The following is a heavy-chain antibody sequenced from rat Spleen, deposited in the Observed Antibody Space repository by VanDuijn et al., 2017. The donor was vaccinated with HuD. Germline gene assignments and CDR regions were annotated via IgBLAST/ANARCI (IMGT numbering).Heavy chain of an antibody. V-gene: IGHV5-17*01. CDR2: ISYDGSST. CDR1: GFTFSDYY. J-gene: IGHJ2*01. D-gene: IGHD1-3*01. Sequence: EVQLVESGGGLVQPGRSLKLSCAASGFTFSDYYMAWVRQAPTKGLEWVATISYDGSSTYYRDSVKGRFTISRDNAKSTLYLQMNSLRPEDTATYYCTRAPYGYFDYWGQGVEVTVSS. CDR3: TRAPYGYFDY.